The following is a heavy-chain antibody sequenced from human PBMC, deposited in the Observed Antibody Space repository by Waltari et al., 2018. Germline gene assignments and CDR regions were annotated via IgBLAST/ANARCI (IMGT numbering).Heavy chain of an antibody. J-gene: IGHJ6*02. CDR1: EVTFSSYA. V-gene: IGHV3-30*04. CDR2: ISYNERNI. CDR3: ARDYCDRTNCHGMDV. D-gene: IGHD3-22*01. Sequence: QVQLVESGGGVVQPGRSLRLSCAAAEVTFSSYAFPWVRQAPGKGLEWVAVISYNERNIYYVDSVKGRFTISRDNSQKMLYLQMNSLRAEDTAVYYCARDYCDRTNCHGMDVWGRGTTVTVSS.